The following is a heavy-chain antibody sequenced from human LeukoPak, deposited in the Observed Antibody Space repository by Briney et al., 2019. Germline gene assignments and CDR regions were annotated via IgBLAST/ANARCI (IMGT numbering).Heavy chain of an antibody. CDR2: MSILSGIT. D-gene: IGHD6-6*01. Sequence: GGSLRLSCAGSGFPFSGYSMNWVRQTPGRGLEWVSSMSILSGITYYAESVKGRFTVSRDNAKNLLHLQMNSLRVEDTAIYYCAGEFEYSTSGAGYWGQGTLVTVSS. J-gene: IGHJ4*02. CDR3: AGEFEYSTSGAGY. CDR1: GFPFSGYS. V-gene: IGHV3-21*01.